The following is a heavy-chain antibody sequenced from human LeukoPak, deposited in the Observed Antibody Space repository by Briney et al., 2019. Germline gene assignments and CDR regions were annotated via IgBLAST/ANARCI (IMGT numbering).Heavy chain of an antibody. V-gene: IGHV3-23*01. Sequence: GASLRLSCAASGFTFSSYAMSWVRQAPGKGLEWVSAISGSGGSTYYADSVKGRFTISRDNSKNTLYLQMNSLRAEDTAVYCCARDSDALRFLEWLSPDYWGQGTLVTVSS. CDR2: ISGSGGST. CDR1: GFTFSSYA. J-gene: IGHJ4*02. CDR3: ARDSDALRFLEWLSPDY. D-gene: IGHD3-3*01.